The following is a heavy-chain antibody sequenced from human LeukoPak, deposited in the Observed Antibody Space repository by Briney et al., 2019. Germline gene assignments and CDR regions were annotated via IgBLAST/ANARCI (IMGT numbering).Heavy chain of an antibody. V-gene: IGHV3-23*01. CDR1: GFTFSSYA. Sequence: GGSLRLSCAASGFTFSSYAMSWVRQAPGKGLEWVSAISGSGGSTYYADSVKGRFTISRDNSKNTLYLQMNSLRAEDTAVYYCAKGVFRLGYQLLVFFDYWGQGTLVTVSS. CDR3: AKGVFRLGYQLLVFFDY. J-gene: IGHJ4*02. D-gene: IGHD2-2*01. CDR2: ISGSGGST.